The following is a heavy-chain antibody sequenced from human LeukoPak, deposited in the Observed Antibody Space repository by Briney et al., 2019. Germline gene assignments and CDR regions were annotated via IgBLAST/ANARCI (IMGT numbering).Heavy chain of an antibody. Sequence: SETLSLTCTVSGGSISSYYWSWIRQPAGEGLEWIGRIYTSGSTNYNPSLRSRATMSVDTSKNQFSLKLTSVTAADTAVYYCARESYYHGSGGYYRLKLSWFDPWGQGTLVTVSS. CDR3: ARESYYHGSGGYYRLKLSWFDP. D-gene: IGHD3-10*01. V-gene: IGHV4-4*07. J-gene: IGHJ5*02. CDR1: GGSISSYY. CDR2: IYTSGST.